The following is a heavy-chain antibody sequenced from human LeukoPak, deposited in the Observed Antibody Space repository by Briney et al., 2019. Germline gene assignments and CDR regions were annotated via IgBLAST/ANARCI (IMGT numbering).Heavy chain of an antibody. CDR2: ISWNSGSI. CDR3: AKDIESYDAFDI. D-gene: IGHD3-10*01. J-gene: IGHJ3*02. CDR1: GFTFVDFA. V-gene: IGHV3-9*01. Sequence: SLSFSCVASGFTFVDFAMHWLRHGPGKGLEWVAGISWNSGSIGYADSVKGRFTISRDNAKNSLYLQMNSLRAEDTALYYCAKDIESYDAFDIWGQGTKVTVSS.